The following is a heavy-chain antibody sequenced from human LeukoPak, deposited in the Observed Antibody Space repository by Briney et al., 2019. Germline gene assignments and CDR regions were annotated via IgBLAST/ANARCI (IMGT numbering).Heavy chain of an antibody. CDR1: GFTFNNYG. D-gene: IGHD5-18*01. V-gene: IGHV3-23*01. CDR3: AKGAGYSYGYEVDY. Sequence: PGGSLRLSCAASGFTFNNYGLSWVRQAPGKGLEWVSAISGSGVTTYYADSVKGRFTISRDNSKNTLYLQMNSLRAEDTAVYYCAKGAGYSYGYEVDYWGQGTLVTVSS. CDR2: ISGSGVTT. J-gene: IGHJ4*02.